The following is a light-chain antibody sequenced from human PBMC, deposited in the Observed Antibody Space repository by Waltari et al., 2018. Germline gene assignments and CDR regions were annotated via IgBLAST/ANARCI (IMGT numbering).Light chain of an antibody. CDR2: VAT. Sequence: DIVMTQSPDSLAVSLGERATINCESSQSVLYSSNNKNYLAWYHPKPGQRPKLPIYVATTRDSGVPDRFSGSGSGTDFTLSISSLQAEDVAFYYCQQYYTTPWTFGQGTKVEIK. CDR3: QQYYTTPWT. V-gene: IGKV4-1*01. J-gene: IGKJ1*01. CDR1: QSVLYSSNNKNY.